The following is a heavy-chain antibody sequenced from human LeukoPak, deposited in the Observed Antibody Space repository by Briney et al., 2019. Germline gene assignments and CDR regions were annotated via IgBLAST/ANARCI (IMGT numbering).Heavy chain of an antibody. CDR3: ARFRRPRWWFDP. CDR2: INHSGST. CDR1: GGSFSGYY. J-gene: IGHJ5*02. Sequence: NASETLSLTCAVYGGSFSGYYWSWIRQPPGKGLEWIGEINHSGSTNYNPSLKSRVTISVDTSKNQFSLKLSSVTAADTAVYYCARFRRPRWWFDPWGQGTLVTVSS. V-gene: IGHV4-34*01. D-gene: IGHD2-15*01.